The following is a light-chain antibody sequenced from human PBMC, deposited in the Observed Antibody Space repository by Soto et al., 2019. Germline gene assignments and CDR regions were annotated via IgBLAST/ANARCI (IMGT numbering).Light chain of an antibody. CDR1: QSVSSSY. J-gene: IGKJ4*02. V-gene: IGKV3-20*01. Sequence: EIVLTQSPGTLSLSPGERATLSCRASQSVSSSYLAWYQQKPGQAPRLLIYVASSRATGIPDMFSGSGSGTDFTLTISRLEPEDFAVYYCQQYGSSPLTVGGGTKVEIK. CDR2: VAS. CDR3: QQYGSSPLT.